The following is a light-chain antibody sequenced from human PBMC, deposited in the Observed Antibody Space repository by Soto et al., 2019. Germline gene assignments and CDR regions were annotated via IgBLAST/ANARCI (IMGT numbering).Light chain of an antibody. J-gene: IGKJ4*01. Sequence: DIQVTQSPSSLSAPVGHRLTITGQASQDISDSLNWYQQKPGKAPKLVIYTASNLETGVPSRFSGSGSGTHFAFTISSLQPDDIATYYCQQSDDSPLTFGGGTKVDI. V-gene: IGKV1-33*01. CDR1: QDISDS. CDR2: TAS. CDR3: QQSDDSPLT.